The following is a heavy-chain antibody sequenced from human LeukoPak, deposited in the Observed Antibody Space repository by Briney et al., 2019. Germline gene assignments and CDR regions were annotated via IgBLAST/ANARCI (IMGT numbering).Heavy chain of an antibody. Sequence: EGSLRLSCAASGFTFSSYAMSWVRQAPGKGLEWVSAISGSGGSTYYADSVKGRFTISRDNSKNTLYLQVNSLRAEDTAVYYCAKHLWRDLLWFGEGYYFGYWGQGTLVTVSS. J-gene: IGHJ4*02. CDR2: ISGSGGST. CDR1: GFTFSSYA. CDR3: AKHLWRDLLWFGEGYYFGY. V-gene: IGHV3-23*01. D-gene: IGHD3-10*01.